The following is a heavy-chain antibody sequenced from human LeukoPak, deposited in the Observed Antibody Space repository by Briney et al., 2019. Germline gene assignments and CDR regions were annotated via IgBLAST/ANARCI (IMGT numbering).Heavy chain of an antibody. CDR2: IYYRGST. V-gene: IGHV4-39*07. CDR3: ARARVTMVRGVIRSYYFDY. Sequence: SETLSFTCTVSGGSISGNSYYWGWIRQPPGKGLEWIGNIYYRGSTYYNPSLKSRVTISVDTSKNQFSLKLSSVTAADTAVYYCARARVTMVRGVIRSYYFDYWGQGTLVTVSS. D-gene: IGHD3-10*01. CDR1: GGSISGNSYY. J-gene: IGHJ4*02.